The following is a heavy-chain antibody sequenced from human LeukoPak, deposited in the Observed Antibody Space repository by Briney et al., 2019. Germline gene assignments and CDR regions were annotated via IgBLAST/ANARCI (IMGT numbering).Heavy chain of an antibody. CDR2: INHSGST. CDR1: GGSISSYY. J-gene: IGHJ5*02. CDR3: ARSRYNWFDP. Sequence: SETLSLTCTVSGGSISSYYWSWIRQPPGKGLEWIGEINHSGSTNYNPSLKSRVTISVDTSKNQFSLKLSSVTAADTAVYYCARSRYNWFDPWGQGTLVTVSS. V-gene: IGHV4-34*01.